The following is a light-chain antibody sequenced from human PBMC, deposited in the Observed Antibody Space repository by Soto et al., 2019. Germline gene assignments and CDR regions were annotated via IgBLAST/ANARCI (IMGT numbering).Light chain of an antibody. J-gene: IGKJ5*01. CDR1: QDISNY. V-gene: IGKV1-12*01. CDR2: XAS. Sequence: DIQMTQAPSSLSASVGDRFTITCQASQDISNYLNWYQQKPGKAPKLXIYXASSLQSGVPSRFSGSGSGTDFTLTISSLQPEDFATYYCQQANSFPFTFGQGTRLEIK. CDR3: QQANSFPFT.